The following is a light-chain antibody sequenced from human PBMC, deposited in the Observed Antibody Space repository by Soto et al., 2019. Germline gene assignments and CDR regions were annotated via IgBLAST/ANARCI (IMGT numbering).Light chain of an antibody. CDR2: AAS. J-gene: IGKJ4*01. CDR1: QGIKSW. CDR3: QQVNSFPLT. Sequence: DIQMTQSPSFVSASVGDRVTITCRASQGIKSWLAWYQHKPGRAPKVLIFAASSLQSGVPSRFSGSGSGTDFTLTISNLQPEDFATYFCQQVNSFPLTFGGGTKWIS. V-gene: IGKV1-12*01.